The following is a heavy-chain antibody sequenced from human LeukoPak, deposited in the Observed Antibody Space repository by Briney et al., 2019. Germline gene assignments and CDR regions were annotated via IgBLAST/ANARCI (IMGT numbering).Heavy chain of an antibody. CDR2: INHSGST. CDR3: AREYCSSTSCYWFNP. V-gene: IGHV4-34*01. CDR1: GGSFSGYY. D-gene: IGHD2-2*01. Sequence: SETLSLTCAVYGGSFSGYYWGWIRQPPGKGLEWIGEINHSGSTNYNPSLKSRVTISVDTSKNQFSLKLSSVTAADTAVYYCAREYCSSTSCYWFNPWGQGTLVTVSS. J-gene: IGHJ5*02.